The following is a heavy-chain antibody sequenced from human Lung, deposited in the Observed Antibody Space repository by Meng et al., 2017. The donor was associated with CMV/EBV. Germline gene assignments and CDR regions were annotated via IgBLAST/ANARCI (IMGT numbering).Heavy chain of an antibody. Sequence: QVRLRVSGPGLVKHSETLSLTCPVSGGSISSYYWSWIRQSAGKGLEWIGRIYTSGTTIYNPSLKSRLTLSLDTSKNQFSLKLNSVTAADTAVYYCARAEADTGNFDYWGQGTLVTVSS. J-gene: IGHJ4*02. CDR1: GGSISSYY. CDR3: ARAEADTGNFDY. CDR2: IYTSGTT. V-gene: IGHV4-4*07. D-gene: IGHD6-19*01.